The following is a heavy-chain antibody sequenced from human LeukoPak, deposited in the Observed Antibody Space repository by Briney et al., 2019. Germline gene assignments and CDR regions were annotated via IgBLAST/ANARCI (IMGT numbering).Heavy chain of an antibody. CDR3: AREHYDFWSGSQRRGYFDY. D-gene: IGHD3-3*01. CDR2: INPNSGGT. V-gene: IGHV1-2*02. J-gene: IGHJ4*02. CDR1: GYTFTGYY. Sequence: ASVKVSCKASGYTFTGYYMHWVRQAPGQGLEWMGWINPNSGGTNYAQKFQGRVTMTRDTSISTAYMELSRLRSDDTAVYYCAREHYDFWSGSQRRGYFDYWGQGTLVTVSS.